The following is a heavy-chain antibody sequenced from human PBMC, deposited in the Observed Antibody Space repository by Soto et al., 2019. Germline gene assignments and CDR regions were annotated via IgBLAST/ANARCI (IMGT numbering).Heavy chain of an antibody. D-gene: IGHD1-26*01. Sequence: EVQLVESGGDLVQPGGSLRLSCAASGFTVSSNYMSWVRQAPGKGLEWISIIYSAGNTYYADSVKGRCTISRDNSKNTLXXQMNSLGAEDTAVYYCARDFVVGGPTINYYYGMDVWGQGTTVTVSS. J-gene: IGHJ6*02. CDR1: GFTVSSNY. V-gene: IGHV3-66*01. CDR2: IYSAGNT. CDR3: ARDFVVGGPTINYYYGMDV.